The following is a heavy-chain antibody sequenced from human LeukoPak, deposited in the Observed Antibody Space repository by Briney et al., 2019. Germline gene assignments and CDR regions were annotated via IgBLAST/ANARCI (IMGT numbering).Heavy chain of an antibody. D-gene: IGHD3-22*01. CDR2: INHSGST. V-gene: IGHV4-34*01. J-gene: IGHJ3*02. CDR3: ARGYYDSSVDAFDI. CDR1: GGSFSGYY. Sequence: SETLSLTCAVYGGSFSGYYWSWIRQPPGKGLEWIGEINHSGSTNYNPSLKSRVTISVDTSKNQFPLKLSSVTAADTAVYYCARGYYDSSVDAFDIWGQGTMVTVSS.